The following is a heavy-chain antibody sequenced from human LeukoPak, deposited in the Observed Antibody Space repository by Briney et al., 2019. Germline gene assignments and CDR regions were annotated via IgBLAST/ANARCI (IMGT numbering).Heavy chain of an antibody. V-gene: IGHV4-39*01. CDR2: IYYSGRT. CDR3: ARQHRPSGWYSSSSLDY. J-gene: IGHJ4*02. Sequence: PSETLSLTCTVSGGSISSSSYYWGWIRQPPGKGLEWIGSIYYSGRTYYNPSLKSRVTISVDTSKNQFSLKLSSVTAADTAVYYCARQHRPSGWYSSSSLDYWGQGTLVTVSS. CDR1: GGSISSSSYY. D-gene: IGHD6-6*01.